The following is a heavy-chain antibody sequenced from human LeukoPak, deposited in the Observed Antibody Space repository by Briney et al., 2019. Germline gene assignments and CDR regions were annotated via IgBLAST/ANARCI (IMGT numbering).Heavy chain of an antibody. CDR3: ARAHPSGYSYGKGGWFDP. V-gene: IGHV4-61*02. D-gene: IGHD5-18*01. CDR1: GGSISSGSYY. CDR2: IYTSGST. Sequence: SETLSLTCTVSGGSISSGSYYWSWIRQPAGKGLEWIGRIYTSGSTNYNPSLKSRVTISVDTSKNQFSLKLSSVTAADTAVYYCARAHPSGYSYGKGGWFDPWGQGTLVTVSS. J-gene: IGHJ5*02.